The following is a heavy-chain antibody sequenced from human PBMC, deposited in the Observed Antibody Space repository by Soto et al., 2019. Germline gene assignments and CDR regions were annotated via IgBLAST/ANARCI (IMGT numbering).Heavy chain of an antibody. D-gene: IGHD1-1*01. Sequence: TLSLTCTVSGGSISSGGYYWSWIRQHPGKGLEWIGYIYYSGSTYYNPSLKSRVTISVDTSKNQFSLKLSSVTAADTAVYYCARDQSNGMSKDWFDPWGQGTLVTVSS. CDR2: IYYSGST. CDR1: GGSISSGGYY. J-gene: IGHJ5*02. CDR3: ARDQSNGMSKDWFDP. V-gene: IGHV4-31*03.